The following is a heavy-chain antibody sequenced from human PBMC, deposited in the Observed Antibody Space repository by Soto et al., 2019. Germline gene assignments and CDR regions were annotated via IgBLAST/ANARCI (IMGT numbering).Heavy chain of an antibody. D-gene: IGHD6-19*01. V-gene: IGHV3-23*01. CDR2: ISDRGGNT. CDR1: GFTFSSST. CDR3: AKPTQWLVIGQFDY. Sequence: GSLRLCCGPAGFTFSSSTMSWVRHAPGKGLEWVSSISDRGGNTYYADSVKGRFSISRDNSKNTLYLEMNSLRAEDTAVYYCAKPTQWLVIGQFDYWGQGTLVTVSS. J-gene: IGHJ4*02.